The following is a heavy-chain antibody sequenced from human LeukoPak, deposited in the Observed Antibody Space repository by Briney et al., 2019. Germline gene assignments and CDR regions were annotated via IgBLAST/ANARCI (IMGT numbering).Heavy chain of an antibody. CDR3: ARDPFYHASGSYRAY. V-gene: IGHV3-21*06. CDR2: ISSAGNYI. D-gene: IGHD3-10*01. Sequence: PGGSLRLSCAGSRFIFNSYSMNWVRQAPGKGLEWVASISSAGNYISYADSVRGRFTISRDNAKSSLYLEMKSLRTEDTAVYYCARDPFYHASGSYRAYWGQGTLVTVSS. CDR1: RFIFNSYS. J-gene: IGHJ4*02.